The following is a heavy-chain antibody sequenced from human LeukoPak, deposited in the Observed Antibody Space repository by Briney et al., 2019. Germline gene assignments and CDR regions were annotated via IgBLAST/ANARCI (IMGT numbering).Heavy chain of an antibody. CDR1: GYTFTGYY. Sequence: ASVKVSCKASGYTFTGYYMHWVRQAPGQGLEWMGWINPNSGGTIYAQKFQGRVTMTEDTSTDTAYMELSSLRSEDTAAYYCATLRWFGGQIFDYWGQGTLVTVSS. J-gene: IGHJ4*02. CDR3: ATLRWFGGQIFDY. D-gene: IGHD3-10*01. V-gene: IGHV1-2*02. CDR2: INPNSGGT.